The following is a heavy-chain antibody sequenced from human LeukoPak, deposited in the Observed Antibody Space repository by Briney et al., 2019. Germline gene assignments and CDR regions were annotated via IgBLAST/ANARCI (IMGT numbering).Heavy chain of an antibody. CDR1: GFTFSSFG. CDR2: ISRSSSTI. J-gene: IGHJ3*01. V-gene: IGHV3-48*01. D-gene: IGHD2-2*01. Sequence: GGSLRLSCAASGFTFSSFGMNWVRQAPGKGLEWVSYISRSSSTIYYADSVKGRFTISRDNSKNTLYLQLNSLGAEDTAVYYCARRYCSTCPTGHAFDLWGQGTMVTVSS. CDR3: ARRYCSTCPTGHAFDL.